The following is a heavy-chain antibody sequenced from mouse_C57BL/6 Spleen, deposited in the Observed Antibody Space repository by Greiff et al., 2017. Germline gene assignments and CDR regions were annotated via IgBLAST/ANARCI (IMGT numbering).Heavy chain of an antibody. V-gene: IGHV1-53*01. CDR2: INPSNGGT. J-gene: IGHJ3*01. Sequence: QVHVKQPGTELVKPGASVKLSCKASGYTFTSYCMHWVKQRPGQGLEWIGNINPSNGGTNYNEKFKSKATLTVDKSSSTAYMQLSSLTSEDSAVYYCARSRRDFTTVVAPFAYWGQGTLVTVSA. D-gene: IGHD1-1*01. CDR3: ARSRRDFTTVVAPFAY. CDR1: GYTFTSYC.